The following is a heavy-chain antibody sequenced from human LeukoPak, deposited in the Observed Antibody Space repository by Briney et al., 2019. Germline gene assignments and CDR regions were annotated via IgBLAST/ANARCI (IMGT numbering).Heavy chain of an antibody. CDR2: VYTSGST. J-gene: IGHJ3*02. CDR3: AGIRFLEWSSPTNAFDI. CDR1: GGSSSSYY. Sequence: PSETLSLTCTVSGGSSSSYYWSWIRQPAGKGLEWIGRVYTSGSTNYNPSLKSRVTMSVDTSKNQFPLKLSSVTAADTAVYYCAGIRFLEWSSPTNAFDIWGQGTMVTVSS. D-gene: IGHD3-3*01. V-gene: IGHV4-4*07.